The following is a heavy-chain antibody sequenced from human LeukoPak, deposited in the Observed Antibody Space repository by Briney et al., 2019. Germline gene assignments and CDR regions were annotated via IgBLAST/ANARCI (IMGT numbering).Heavy chain of an antibody. V-gene: IGHV3-21*01. CDR3: AKAYDYYDSSGYYSGIDY. CDR2: ISSSSSYI. Sequence: GGSLRLSCAASGFTFSSYSMNWVRQAPGKGLEWVSCISSSSSYIYYADSVKGRFTISRDNAKNTLYLQMNSLRAEDTAVYYCAKAYDYYDSSGYYSGIDYWGQGTLVTVSS. D-gene: IGHD3-22*01. J-gene: IGHJ4*02. CDR1: GFTFSSYS.